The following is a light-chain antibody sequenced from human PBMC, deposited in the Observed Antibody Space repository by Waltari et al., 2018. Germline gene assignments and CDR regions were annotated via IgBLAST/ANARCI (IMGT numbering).Light chain of an antibody. CDR3: SSQSSDNVVL. CDR1: SSDGGTSNS. V-gene: IGLV2-14*03. Sequence: QSALTQPGPVSGPPGQSITISCTGTSSDGGTSNSVPWYHDHPGPGPKVLIYDVRNRRSRVSARFSGYRSGNTASLTISGLQAEDEADYYCSSQSSDNVVLFGGGTKVTVL. J-gene: IGLJ3*02. CDR2: DVR.